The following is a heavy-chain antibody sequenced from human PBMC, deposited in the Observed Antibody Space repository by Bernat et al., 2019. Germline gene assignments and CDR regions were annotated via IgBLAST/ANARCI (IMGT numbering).Heavy chain of an antibody. D-gene: IGHD3-22*01. V-gene: IGHV3-30*18. Sequence: QVQLVESGGGVVQPGRSLRLSCAASGFTFSGYGMHWVRQAPGKGLEWVAVISYDGSNKYYADSVKGRFTISRDNSKNTLYLQMNSLRAEDTAVYYCAKTYYYDSSGYYPPPYFDYWGQGTLVTVSS. CDR1: GFTFSGYG. J-gene: IGHJ4*02. CDR2: ISYDGSNK. CDR3: AKTYYYDSSGYYPPPYFDY.